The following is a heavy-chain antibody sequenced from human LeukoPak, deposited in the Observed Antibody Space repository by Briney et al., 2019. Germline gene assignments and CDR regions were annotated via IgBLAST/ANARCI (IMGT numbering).Heavy chain of an antibody. V-gene: IGHV4-39*07. CDR1: SGSIRSSSYY. D-gene: IGHD3-16*01. Sequence: SETLSLTCTVSSGSIRSSSYYWGWIRQPPGKGLEWIGNIYYSESTYYNPSLKSRVTISVDTSKNQFSLKLSSVTAADTAVYYCARETSQKGAHYMDVWGKGTTVTISS. CDR2: IYYSEST. CDR3: ARETSQKGAHYMDV. J-gene: IGHJ6*03.